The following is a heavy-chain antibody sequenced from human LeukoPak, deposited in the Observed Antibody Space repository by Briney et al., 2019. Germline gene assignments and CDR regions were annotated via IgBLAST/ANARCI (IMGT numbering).Heavy chain of an antibody. CDR2: IYYSGST. D-gene: IGHD5-12*01. V-gene: IGHV4-59*12. J-gene: IGHJ4*02. CDR3: ASIREVDIVATTQSDY. Sequence: TSETLSLTCTVSGGSISSYYWSWIRQPPGKGLEWIGYIYYSGSTNYNPSLKSRVTISVDTSKNQFSLKLSSVTAADTAVYYCASIREVDIVATTQSDYWGQGTLVTVSS. CDR1: GGSISSYY.